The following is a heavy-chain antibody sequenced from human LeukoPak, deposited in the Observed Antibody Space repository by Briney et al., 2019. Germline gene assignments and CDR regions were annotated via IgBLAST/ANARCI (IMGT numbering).Heavy chain of an antibody. J-gene: IGHJ4*02. CDR3: ARGSSSWYEDY. CDR1: GFTFSTYS. D-gene: IGHD6-13*01. CDR2: ISTSSSTI. Sequence: PGGSLRLSCAASGFTFSTYSMNWVRQAPGKGLEWVSYISTSSSTIYYADSVKGRFTISRDNAKNSLYLQMNSLRAEDTAVYYCARGSSSWYEDYWGPGTLVTVSS. V-gene: IGHV3-48*04.